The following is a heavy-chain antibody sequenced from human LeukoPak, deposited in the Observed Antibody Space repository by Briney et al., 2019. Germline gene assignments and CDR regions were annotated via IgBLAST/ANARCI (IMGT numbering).Heavy chain of an antibody. J-gene: IGHJ4*02. Sequence: PGGSLRLSCAASGFTFSSYAMSWVRQAPGKGLEWVSVSASGGNTYYADSVKGRFTISRDNSKNTLYLQMNSLRADDTAVYYCARDHQVSYFDYWGQGTLVTVSS. V-gene: IGHV3-23*01. CDR1: GFTFSSYA. CDR3: ARDHQVSYFDY. D-gene: IGHD6-6*01. CDR2: SASGGNT.